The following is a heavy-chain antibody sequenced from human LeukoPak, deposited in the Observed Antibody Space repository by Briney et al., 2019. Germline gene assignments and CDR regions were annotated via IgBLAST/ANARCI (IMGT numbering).Heavy chain of an antibody. CDR2: ISGSGGST. CDR1: GFTFSSYA. Sequence: PGGSLRLSCAASGFTFSSYAMSWVRQAPGKGLEWVSAISGSGGSTYYADSVKGRFTISRDNSKNTLYLQMNSLRAEDTAVYYCAKDSYSSGWYESGSSPYYYHGMDVWGQGTTVTVSS. CDR3: AKDSYSSGWYESGSSPYYYHGMDV. J-gene: IGHJ6*02. V-gene: IGHV3-23*01. D-gene: IGHD6-19*01.